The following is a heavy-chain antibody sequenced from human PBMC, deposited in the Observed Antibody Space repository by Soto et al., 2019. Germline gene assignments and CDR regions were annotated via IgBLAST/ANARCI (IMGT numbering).Heavy chain of an antibody. V-gene: IGHV4-39*07. CDR3: ARVAVAGTRVDF. D-gene: IGHD6-19*01. J-gene: IGHJ4*02. CDR2: IYYSGST. CDR1: GGSISSSSYY. Sequence: PSETLSLTCTVSGGSISSSSYYWGWIRQPPGKGLEWIGSIYYSGSTYYNPSLKSRVTISVDKSKNQFSLKLSSVTAADTAVYFCARVAVAGTRVDFCGKGSLVTVSS.